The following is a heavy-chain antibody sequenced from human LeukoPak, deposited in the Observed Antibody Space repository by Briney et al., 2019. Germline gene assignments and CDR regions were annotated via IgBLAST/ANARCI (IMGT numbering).Heavy chain of an antibody. Sequence: GGSLRLSCAASGNYWMHWVRQAPGQGLVWVSHINSDGSWTSYADSVKGRFTISKDNAKNTVYLQMNNLRAEDTAVCYCVSFYETYWGRGTLVTVSS. CDR3: VSFYETY. V-gene: IGHV3-74*01. CDR2: INSDGSWT. CDR1: GNYW. D-gene: IGHD2-2*01. J-gene: IGHJ4*02.